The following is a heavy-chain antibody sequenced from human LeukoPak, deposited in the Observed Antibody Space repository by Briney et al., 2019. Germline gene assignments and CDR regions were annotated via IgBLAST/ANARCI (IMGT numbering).Heavy chain of an antibody. CDR3: AKGRGSWLCYFDY. V-gene: IGHV3-23*01. CDR1: GFTFSSFA. J-gene: IGHJ4*02. CDR2: ISASGSPT. Sequence: PGGSLRLSCAASGFTFSSFAMTWVRQAPGKRLEWVSLISASGSPTYYADSVEGRFTISRDNSKNTLYLQMNSLRADDTAVYYCAKGRGSWLCYFDYWGQGTLVTVSS. D-gene: IGHD6-13*01.